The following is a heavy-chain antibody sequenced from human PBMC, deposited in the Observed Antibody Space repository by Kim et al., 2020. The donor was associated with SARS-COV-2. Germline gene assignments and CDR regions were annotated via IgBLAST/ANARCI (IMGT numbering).Heavy chain of an antibody. CDR3: ASSLRVTTDY. Sequence: GGSLRLSCAASGFTFSSYAMHWVRQAPGKGLEWVAVISYDGSNKYYADSVKGRFTISRDNSKNTLYLQMNSLRAEDTAVYYCASSLRVTTDYWGQGTLVTVSS. J-gene: IGHJ4*02. CDR1: GFTFSSYA. V-gene: IGHV3-30*04. D-gene: IGHD2-21*02. CDR2: ISYDGSNK.